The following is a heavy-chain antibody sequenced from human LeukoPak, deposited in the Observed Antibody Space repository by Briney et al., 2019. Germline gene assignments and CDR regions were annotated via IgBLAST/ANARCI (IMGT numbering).Heavy chain of an antibody. V-gene: IGHV1-2*02. J-gene: IGHJ6*02. CDR3: ARDRYIVATIDYYYGMDV. CDR2: INPNSGGT. Sequence: ASVKVSCKASGYTFTGYYMHWVRQAPGQGLERMGWINPNSGGTNYAQKFQGRVTMTRDTSISTAYMELSRLRSDDTAVYYCARDRYIVATIDYYYGMDVWGQGTTVTVSS. CDR1: GYTFTGYY. D-gene: IGHD5-12*01.